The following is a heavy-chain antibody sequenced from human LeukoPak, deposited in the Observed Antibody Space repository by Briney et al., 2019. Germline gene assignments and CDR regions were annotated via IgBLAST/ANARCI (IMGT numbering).Heavy chain of an antibody. CDR3: ARDLLGRGVSFDY. CDR1: GGSISTYY. J-gene: IGHJ4*02. CDR2: IYSIGST. V-gene: IGHV4-59*01. D-gene: IGHD3-10*01. Sequence: PSETLSLTCTVSGGSISTYYWSWIRQPPGKGLEWIGYIYSIGSTNYNPSLKSRVTMSVDTSKNQFSLKLSSVTAADTAVYYCARDLLGRGVSFDYWGQGTLVTVPS.